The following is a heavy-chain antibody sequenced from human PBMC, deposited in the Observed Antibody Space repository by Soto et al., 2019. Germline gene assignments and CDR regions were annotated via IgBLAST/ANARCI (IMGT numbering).Heavy chain of an antibody. Sequence: QPGGSLRLSCAASGFPFNTYDFHWLRQAAGKGLEWVSAIGTGGDTYYSDSVKGRFTISRENAKNSLFLQMNSLGAGDTAVYYCAIERLVPGVFDTVDIWGPGTMVTGSS. CDR2: IGTGGDT. CDR1: GFPFNTYD. J-gene: IGHJ3*02. D-gene: IGHD3-10*01. V-gene: IGHV3-13*01. CDR3: AIERLVPGVFDTVDI.